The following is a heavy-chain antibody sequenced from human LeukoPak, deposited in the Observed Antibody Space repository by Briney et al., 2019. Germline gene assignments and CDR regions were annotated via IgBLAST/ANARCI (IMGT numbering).Heavy chain of an antibody. CDR3: ATRVLYYYDSSGYYYV. CDR1: GFTFTSYW. D-gene: IGHD3-22*01. J-gene: IGHJ4*02. V-gene: IGHV3-53*01. CDR2: IYSGGST. Sequence: PGGSLRLSCAASGFTFTSYWMSWVRQAPGKGLEWVSVIYSGGSTYYADSGKGRFTISRDNSKNTLYLQMNSLRAEDTAVYYCATRVLYYYDSSGYYYVWGQGTLVTVSS.